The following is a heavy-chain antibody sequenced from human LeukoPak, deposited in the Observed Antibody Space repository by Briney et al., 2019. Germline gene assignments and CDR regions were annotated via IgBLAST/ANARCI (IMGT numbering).Heavy chain of an antibody. J-gene: IGHJ3*02. D-gene: IGHD6-6*01. CDR1: GGSISSGDYY. CDR3: ARVNGMAARPREAFDI. V-gene: IGHV4-30-4*08. Sequence: SQTLSLTCTVSGGSISSGDYYWSWIRQPPGKGLEWIGYIYYSGSTYYNPSLKSRVTISVDTSKNQFSPKLSSVTAADTAVYYCARVNGMAARPREAFDIWGQGTMVTVSS. CDR2: IYYSGST.